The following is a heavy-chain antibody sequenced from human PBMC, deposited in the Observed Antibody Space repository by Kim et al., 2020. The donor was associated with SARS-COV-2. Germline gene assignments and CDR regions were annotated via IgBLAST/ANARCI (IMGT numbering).Heavy chain of an antibody. J-gene: IGHJ4*02. D-gene: IGHD6-19*01. CDR3: ARAPRGWEWLAFEY. Sequence: SETLSLTCTVSGGPISSYYWNWIRQPPGKGLEWIGYVFYTGSTSSNPSRKSRVTISVDTSENQFSLELKSVTAADAAVYYCARAPRGWEWLAFEYWGQGAPVAVSS. V-gene: IGHV4-59*01. CDR1: GGPISSYY. CDR2: VFYTGST.